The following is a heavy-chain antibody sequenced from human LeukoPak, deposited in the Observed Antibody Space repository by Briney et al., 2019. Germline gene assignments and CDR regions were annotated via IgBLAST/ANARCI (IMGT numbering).Heavy chain of an antibody. Sequence: TGGSLRLSCAASGFTFSSYAMSWVRQAPGKGLEWVSAIIGSGGSTYYADSVKGRFTISRENSKNTLYLQMNSLRAEDTAVYYCAKADIVVVPAAPDYWGQGTLVTVSS. CDR2: IIGSGGST. CDR1: GFTFSSYA. CDR3: AKADIVVVPAAPDY. V-gene: IGHV3-23*01. D-gene: IGHD2-2*01. J-gene: IGHJ4*02.